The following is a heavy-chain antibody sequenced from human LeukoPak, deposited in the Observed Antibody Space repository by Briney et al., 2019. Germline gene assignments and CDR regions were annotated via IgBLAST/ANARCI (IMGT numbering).Heavy chain of an antibody. J-gene: IGHJ4*02. CDR3: ARTPFVTRVVDY. Sequence: GGSLRLSCAASGFTFSSYGMHWVRQAPGKGLEWVAFIRYDGSNKYYADSVKGRFTISRDNAKNSLYLQMNSLRAEDTAVYYCARTPFVTRVVDYWGQGTLVTVSS. D-gene: IGHD2/OR15-2a*01. V-gene: IGHV3-30*02. CDR1: GFTFSSYG. CDR2: IRYDGSNK.